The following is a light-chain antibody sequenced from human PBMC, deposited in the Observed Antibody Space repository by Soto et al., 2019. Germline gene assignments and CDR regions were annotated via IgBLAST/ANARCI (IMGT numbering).Light chain of an antibody. CDR1: SSNIESNY. J-gene: IGLJ2*01. Sequence: QSVLTQPPSASGTPGQRVTISCSGSSSNIESNYVYWYQQLPGTAPRLLIYRNNQRPSGVPDRFSGSKSGTSASLAISALRSEDEAEYYCTVWDDSLRGRLFGGGTKLTVL. CDR3: TVWDDSLRGRL. V-gene: IGLV1-47*01. CDR2: RNN.